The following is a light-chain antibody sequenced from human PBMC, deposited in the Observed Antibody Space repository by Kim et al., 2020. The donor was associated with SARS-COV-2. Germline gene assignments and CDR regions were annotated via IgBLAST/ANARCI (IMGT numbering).Light chain of an antibody. J-gene: IGKJ2*01. Sequence: DIQMTQSPSTLSASMGDRVTITCRASHSVSTSLAWYQQQPGKAPNLLIFKTYSLENGVPSRFSGRGSGTEFSLTISSLQPDDVATYYCQQYNSFPYTFGQGTKLEI. V-gene: IGKV1-5*03. CDR3: QQYNSFPYT. CDR2: KTY. CDR1: HSVSTS.